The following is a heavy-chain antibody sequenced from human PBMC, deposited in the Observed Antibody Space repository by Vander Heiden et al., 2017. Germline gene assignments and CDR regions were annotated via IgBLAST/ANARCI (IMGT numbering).Heavy chain of an antibody. CDR1: NGSLSRGSYY. D-gene: IGHD2-15*01. J-gene: IGHJ3*02. CDR2: IYYSGDT. CDR3: ARVRVDATNEAFDI. V-gene: IGHV4-61*01. Sequence: QVQLQELGPGLVKPSETVSLTCTVSNGSLSRGSYYWSWIRQPPGKGLEWIGYIYYSGDTNYNPSLKSRVTISVDRSKNQFSLKLSSVNAADTAVYYCARVRVDATNEAFDIWGQGTMVTVSS.